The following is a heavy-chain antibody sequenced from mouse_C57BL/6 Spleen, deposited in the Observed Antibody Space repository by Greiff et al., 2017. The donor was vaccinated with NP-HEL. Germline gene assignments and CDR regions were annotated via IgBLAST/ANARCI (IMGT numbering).Heavy chain of an antibody. CDR3: ASRWLLGDFDY. V-gene: IGHV1-26*01. CDR1: GYTFTDYY. CDR2: INPNNGGT. D-gene: IGHD2-3*01. Sequence: EVQLQQSGPELVKPGASVKISCKASGYTFTDYYMNWVKQSHGKSLEWIGDINPNNGGTSYNQKFKGKATLTVDKSSSTAYMELRSLTSEDSAVYYCASRWLLGDFDYWGQGTTLTVSS. J-gene: IGHJ2*01.